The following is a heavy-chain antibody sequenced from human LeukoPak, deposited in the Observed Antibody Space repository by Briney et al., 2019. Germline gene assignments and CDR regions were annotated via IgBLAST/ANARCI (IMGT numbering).Heavy chain of an antibody. D-gene: IGHD3-10*01. CDR1: GFTFSSYG. CDR3: AKDRATYYYGSGSYPL. V-gene: IGHV3-23*01. Sequence: GGSLRLSCAASGFTFSSYGMSWVRQAPGKGLEWVSAISGSGGSTYYTDSVKGRFTISRDNSKNTLYLQMNSLRAEDTAVYYCAKDRATYYYGSGSYPLWGQGTLVTVSS. CDR2: ISGSGGST. J-gene: IGHJ4*02.